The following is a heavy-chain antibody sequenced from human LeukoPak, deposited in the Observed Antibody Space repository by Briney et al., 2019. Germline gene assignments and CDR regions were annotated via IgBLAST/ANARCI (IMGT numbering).Heavy chain of an antibody. J-gene: IGHJ5*02. V-gene: IGHV1-69*01. CDR1: GGTFSSYA. D-gene: IGHD3-22*01. CDR3: ATLNTYYYDSSGYRDNWFAP. CDR2: IIPIFGIA. Sequence: SVKVSCKASGGTFSSYAISWVRQAPGQGREWMGGIIPIFGIANSAQKFQGRVTITADESTRTAYMELSRLRSEDTAVYYCATLNTYYYDSSGYRDNWFAPWGQGTLVTVSS.